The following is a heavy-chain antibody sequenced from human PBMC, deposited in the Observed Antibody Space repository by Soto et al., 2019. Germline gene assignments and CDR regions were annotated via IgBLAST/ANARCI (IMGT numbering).Heavy chain of an antibody. V-gene: IGHV3-30-3*01. CDR3: AREPRDGYNYYFDC. CDR2: ISYEGLNK. J-gene: IGHJ4*02. Sequence: QVQLVESGGGVVQPGRSLRLSCAASGFTFSSYAMHWVRQAPGKGLEWVALISYEGLNKYYADSVKGRFTISRDNSKNTLYLQMNSLRTEDTAVYYCAREPRDGYNYYFDCWGQGTLVTVSS. CDR1: GFTFSSYA. D-gene: IGHD5-12*01.